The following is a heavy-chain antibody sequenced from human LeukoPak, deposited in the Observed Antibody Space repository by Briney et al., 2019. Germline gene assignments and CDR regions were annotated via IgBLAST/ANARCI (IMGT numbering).Heavy chain of an antibody. CDR1: GFTFSNGG. J-gene: IGHJ4*02. CDR2: IKSKSERGTT. V-gene: IGHV3-15*01. D-gene: IGHD2-2*02. CDR3: TSNLYCSTSSRYTLDN. Sequence: GGSLRLSCAASGFTFSNGGRSWVRKAPGKGLEGVGRIKSKSERGTTDYAAPVKGRFTISRDGSTNTVYLHMNSLKTEDTAVYFCTSNLYCSTSSRYTLDNWGQGTLVAVSP.